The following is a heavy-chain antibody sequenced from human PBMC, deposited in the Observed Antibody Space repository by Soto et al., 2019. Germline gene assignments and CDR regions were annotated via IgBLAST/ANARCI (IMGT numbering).Heavy chain of an antibody. J-gene: IGHJ4*02. CDR3: ATIVVPAAPFDY. Sequence: PSETLSLTCTVSGGSISSGGYYWSWIRQYPGKGLEWIGYIYYSGSTYYNPSLKSRVTISVDTSKNQFSLKLSSVTAADTAVYYCATIVVPAAPFDYWGQGTLVTSPQ. V-gene: IGHV4-31*03. CDR1: GGSISSGGYY. D-gene: IGHD2-2*01. CDR2: IYYSGST.